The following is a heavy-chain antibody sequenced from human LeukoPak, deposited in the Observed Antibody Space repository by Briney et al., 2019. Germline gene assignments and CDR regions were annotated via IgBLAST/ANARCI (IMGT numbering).Heavy chain of an antibody. Sequence: TGGSLRLSCAASGFNFNDFWMTWLRQAPGKGLEWVANMRKDGSQTDYVDSVKGRFTISRDNAKNSLYLPMTNLSPDDTAVYSCARNKTPYDGTAYYDAFDVWGRGTLVTVSS. J-gene: IGHJ3*01. V-gene: IGHV3-7*01. CDR2: MRKDGSQT. CDR3: ARNKTPYDGTAYYDAFDV. CDR1: GFNFNDFW. D-gene: IGHD3-22*01.